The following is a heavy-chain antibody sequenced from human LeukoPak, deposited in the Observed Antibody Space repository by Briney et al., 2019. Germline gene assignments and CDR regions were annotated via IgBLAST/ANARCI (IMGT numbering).Heavy chain of an antibody. CDR1: GFTFSSYA. V-gene: IGHV3-15*01. D-gene: IGHD2-21*02. CDR2: VKSYPEGMAT. CDR3: TTDDYYSNTPFDLDSFDF. J-gene: IGHJ3*01. Sequence: GGSLRLSCAASGFTFSSYAVSWVRQAPGKGLEWVGRVKSYPEGMATDYAAPVKGRFTISRDDPKNTLFLQMNSLKTEDTAVYYCTTDDYYSNTPFDLDSFDFWGQGTMVTVSS.